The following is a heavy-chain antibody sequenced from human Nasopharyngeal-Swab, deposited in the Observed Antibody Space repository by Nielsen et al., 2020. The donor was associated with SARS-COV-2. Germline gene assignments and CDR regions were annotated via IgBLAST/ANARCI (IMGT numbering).Heavy chain of an antibody. CDR1: GFTFSTSV. J-gene: IGHJ4*02. D-gene: IGHD6-6*01. CDR3: AKGSAAARPYYFDY. V-gene: IGHV3-23*01. Sequence: GRSLRPSCAASGFTFSTSVMSWVRQAPGEGLEWVSAISGAATSTYYADSVKGRFTISRDNSKHTLYLQLNSLRVEDTAVYYCAKGSAAARPYYFDYWGQGILVTVSS. CDR2: ISGAATST.